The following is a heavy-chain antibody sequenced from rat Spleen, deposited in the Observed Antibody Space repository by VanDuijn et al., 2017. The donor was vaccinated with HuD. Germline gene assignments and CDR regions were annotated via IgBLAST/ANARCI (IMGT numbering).Heavy chain of an antibody. CDR3: ARVGYSSYVRYFDY. CDR2: ITTGGAIT. J-gene: IGHJ2*01. Sequence: EVQLVESGGGLVQPGRSLKLSCAASGFTFSDYYMAWVRQAPTKGLEWVASITTGGAITSYRDSVKGRFTISRDTAKSTLYLQMDRLQTEDTATYYCARVGYSSYVRYFDYWGQGVMVTVSS. V-gene: IGHV5-25*01. D-gene: IGHD1-2*01. CDR1: GFTFSDYY.